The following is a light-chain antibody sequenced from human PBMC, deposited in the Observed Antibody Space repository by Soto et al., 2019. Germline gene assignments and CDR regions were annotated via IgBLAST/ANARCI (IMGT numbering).Light chain of an antibody. V-gene: IGLV2-8*01. J-gene: IGLJ1*01. CDR3: SPYAARNNLI. Sequence: QSALTQPPSASGSPGQSVTISCTGTSSDVGGYNYVSWYQQHPGKAPKLMIYEVSKRPSGVPDRFSGSKSGNTASLTVSGLQSEDRTDYNCSPYAARNNLIFETGTNLT. CDR2: EVS. CDR1: SSDVGGYNY.